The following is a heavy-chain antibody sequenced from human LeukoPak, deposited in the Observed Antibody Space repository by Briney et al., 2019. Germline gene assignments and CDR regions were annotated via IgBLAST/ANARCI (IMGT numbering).Heavy chain of an antibody. Sequence: GGSLRLSCAASGFPFSDYWMSWMRQAPGKGLEWVANIKYDGNEEYYVDSVKGRLTISRDNAKNSLYLQLNSLRVEDTAVYYCRSGGAAPGSFDNWGQGTLVTVSP. V-gene: IGHV3-7*01. CDR1: GFPFSDYW. CDR3: RSGGAAPGSFDN. CDR2: IKYDGNEE. J-gene: IGHJ4*02. D-gene: IGHD4-23*01.